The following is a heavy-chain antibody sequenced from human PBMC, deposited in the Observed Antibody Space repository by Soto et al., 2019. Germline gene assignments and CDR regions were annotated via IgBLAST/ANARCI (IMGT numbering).Heavy chain of an antibody. D-gene: IGHD6-13*01. J-gene: IGHJ4*02. Sequence: SETLCLTCTVSGGSISSYDGSWIRQPPGKGLEWIGYIYYSGSTNYNPSLKSRVTISVDTSKNQFSLKLSSVTAADTAVYYCARRYSSSFDYWGQGTLVTVSS. V-gene: IGHV4-59*08. CDR1: GGSISSYD. CDR3: ARRYSSSFDY. CDR2: IYYSGST.